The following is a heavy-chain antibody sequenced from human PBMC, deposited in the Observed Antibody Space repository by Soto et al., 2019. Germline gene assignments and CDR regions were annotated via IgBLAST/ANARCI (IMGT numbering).Heavy chain of an antibody. J-gene: IGHJ3*02. V-gene: IGHV3-23*01. CDR2: ISGGGAST. Sequence: PGGSLRLSCAASGFTFNSYAMSWVRQATGKGLEWVSAISGGGASTYYADSVKGRFTISRDNSKNTLYLQMNSLRAEDTAVYYCAKVSILWFGELLGAFDIWGQGTMVTVSS. D-gene: IGHD3-10*01. CDR3: AKVSILWFGELLGAFDI. CDR1: GFTFNSYA.